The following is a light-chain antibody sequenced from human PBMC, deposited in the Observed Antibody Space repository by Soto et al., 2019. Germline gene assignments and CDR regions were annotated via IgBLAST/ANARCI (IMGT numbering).Light chain of an antibody. CDR1: SSDVGGYNY. CDR3: CSYAGSDILI. J-gene: IGLJ2*01. V-gene: IGLV2-11*01. CDR2: DVT. Sequence: QSVLTQPRSVSGSPGQSVTISCTGTSSDVGGYNYVSWYQRHPGKAPKLIISDVTKRPSGVPDRFSGSKSGNTASLTISGLKSEDEDDYDCCSYAGSDILIFGGGTKLTVL.